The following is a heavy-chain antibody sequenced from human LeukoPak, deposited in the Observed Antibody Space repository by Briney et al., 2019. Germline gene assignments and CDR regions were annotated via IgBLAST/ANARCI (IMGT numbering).Heavy chain of an antibody. V-gene: IGHV3-73*01. CDR3: TRRGSYPNWFDP. Sequence: GGSLRLSCAASGFTFSGSAMHWVRQASGKGLEWVGRIRSKANSYATAYAASVKGRFTISRDDSKNTAYLQMNSLKTEDTAVYYCTRRGSYPNWFDPWGQGTLVTVSS. D-gene: IGHD1-26*01. CDR1: GFTFSGSA. J-gene: IGHJ5*02. CDR2: IRSKANSYAT.